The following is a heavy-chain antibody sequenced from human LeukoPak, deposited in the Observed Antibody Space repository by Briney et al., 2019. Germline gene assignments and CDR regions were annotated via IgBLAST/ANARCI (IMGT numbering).Heavy chain of an antibody. CDR1: GYTFTGYY. CDR2: INPNSGGT. J-gene: IGHJ6*03. D-gene: IGHD6-6*01. Sequence: GASVKVSCKASGYTFTGYYMHWVRQAPGQGLEWMGWINPNSGGTNYAQKFQGRVTMTRDTSISTAYMELSRLRSDDTAVYYCARVTGPIAARRDYYYMDVWGKGTTVTVSS. V-gene: IGHV1-2*02. CDR3: ARVTGPIAARRDYYYMDV.